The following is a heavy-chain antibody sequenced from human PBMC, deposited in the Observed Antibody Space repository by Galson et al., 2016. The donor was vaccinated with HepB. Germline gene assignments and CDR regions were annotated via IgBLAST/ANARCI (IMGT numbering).Heavy chain of an antibody. Sequence: SLRLSCAASGFSLSSYWMSWVRQAPGKGLEWVASIDQSERERDYVDSVKGRLTIFRDNAKNALYLQMNSLRVEDTAVYHCVRKRYYYENKKGWFDLWGQGALVT. CDR2: IDQSERER. J-gene: IGHJ5*02. D-gene: IGHD3-22*01. CDR1: GFSLSSYW. V-gene: IGHV3-7*03. CDR3: VRKRYYYENKKGWFDL.